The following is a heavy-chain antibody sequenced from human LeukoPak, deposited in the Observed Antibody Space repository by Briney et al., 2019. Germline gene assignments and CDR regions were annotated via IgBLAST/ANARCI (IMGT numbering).Heavy chain of an antibody. Sequence: GGSLRLSCAASGFTFSSYGMHWVRQAPGKGLEWVAVIWYDGSNKYYADSVKGRFTISRDNSKNTLYLQMNSLRAEDTAVYYCARDGRTYYAILTGTKFYGMDVWGQGTTVTVSS. CDR3: ARDGRTYYAILTGTKFYGMDV. CDR2: IWYDGSNK. V-gene: IGHV3-33*01. CDR1: GFTFSSYG. D-gene: IGHD3-9*01. J-gene: IGHJ6*02.